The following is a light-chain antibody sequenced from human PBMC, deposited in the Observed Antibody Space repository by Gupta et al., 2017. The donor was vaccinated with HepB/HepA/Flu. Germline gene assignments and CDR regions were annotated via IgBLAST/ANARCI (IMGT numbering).Light chain of an antibody. J-gene: IGKJ1*01. CDR3: HYYSNSPPWT. V-gene: IGKV3-20*01. Sequence: EIGLTQSPGTLSSSLGERATLSCRASQSISSSSLAWYQQKPGQAPRLLIYGASSRATGIPDRFSGSGSGTDFTLTISKLEPEDFAVYYCHYYSNSPPWTFGQGTKVEIK. CDR2: GAS. CDR1: QSISSSS.